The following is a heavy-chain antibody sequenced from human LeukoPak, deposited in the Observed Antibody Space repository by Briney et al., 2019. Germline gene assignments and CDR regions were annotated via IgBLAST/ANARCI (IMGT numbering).Heavy chain of an antibody. CDR1: GYTLTELS. J-gene: IGHJ5*02. D-gene: IGHD3-3*01. Sequence: ASVKVSCKVSGYTLTELSMHWVRQAPGKGLEWMGGFDPEDGETIYAQKFQGRVTMTEDTSTDTAYMEVSSLRSEDTAVYYCATYLLYYDFWSGPPRANWFDPWGQGTLVTVSS. V-gene: IGHV1-24*01. CDR3: ATYLLYYDFWSGPPRANWFDP. CDR2: FDPEDGET.